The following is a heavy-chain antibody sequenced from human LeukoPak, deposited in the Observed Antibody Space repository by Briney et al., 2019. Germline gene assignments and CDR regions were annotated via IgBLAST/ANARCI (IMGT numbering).Heavy chain of an antibody. CDR3: ARGSYGDLSY. J-gene: IGHJ4*02. V-gene: IGHV3-21*01. Sequence: GGSLRLSCAASGFTFSSSAMSWVRQAPGKGLEWVSAISNNGGYTYYADSVKGRFTISRDNAKNSLYLQMNSLRAEDTAVYYCARGSYGDLSYWGQGTLVTVSS. CDR2: ISNNGGYT. CDR1: GFTFSSSA. D-gene: IGHD4-17*01.